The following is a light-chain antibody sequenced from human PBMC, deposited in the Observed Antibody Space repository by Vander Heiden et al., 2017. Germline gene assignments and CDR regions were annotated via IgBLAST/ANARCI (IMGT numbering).Light chain of an antibody. Sequence: QSALTQPASVSGSPGLSITISCTGTSSDIGGYSYVSWYQRHTGKAPKLIIYDVDSRPSGVSNRFSGSKSGKTASLTISGLQAEDEAEYYCSSYTTSGTFPYVFGAGTQVTVL. V-gene: IGLV2-14*01. CDR3: SSYTTSGTFPYV. CDR1: SSDIGGYSY. CDR2: DVD. J-gene: IGLJ1*01.